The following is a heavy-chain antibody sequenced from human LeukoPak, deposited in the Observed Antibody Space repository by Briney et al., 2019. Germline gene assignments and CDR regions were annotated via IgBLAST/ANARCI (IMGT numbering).Heavy chain of an antibody. V-gene: IGHV1-69*05. J-gene: IGHJ4*02. Sequence: ASVKVSCKASGGTFSSYAISWVRQAPGQGLEWMGGIIPIFGTANYAQKFQGRVTITTDESTSTAYMELSSLRSEDTAVYYCAKGFPRDGFDYWGQGTLVTVSS. CDR3: AKGFPRDGFDY. D-gene: IGHD2-21*02. CDR1: GGTFSSYA. CDR2: IIPIFGTA.